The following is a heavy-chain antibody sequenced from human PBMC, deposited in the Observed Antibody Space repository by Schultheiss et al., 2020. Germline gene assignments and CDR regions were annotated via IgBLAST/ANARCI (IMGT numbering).Heavy chain of an antibody. J-gene: IGHJ3*02. CDR3: ARSQHLGYCSSTSSCAFDI. CDR1: GYIFPSYG. CDR2: ISAYNGNT. D-gene: IGHD2-2*01. Sequence: ASVKVSCKASGYIFPSYGISWVRQAPGQGLEWMGWISAYNGNTNYAQKLQGRVTMTTDTSTSTAYMELRSLRSDDTAVYYCARSQHLGYCSSTSSCAFDIWGQGTMVTVSS. V-gene: IGHV1-18*04.